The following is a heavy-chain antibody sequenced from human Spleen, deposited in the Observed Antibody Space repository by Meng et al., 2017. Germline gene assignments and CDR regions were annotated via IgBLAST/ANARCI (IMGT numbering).Heavy chain of an antibody. V-gene: IGHV3-15*01. CDR3: SGHVDY. J-gene: IGHJ4*01. Sequence: EVQLVESGGGFVKPGGSLSLSCAASGFTFSNAWMTWVRQAPGKGLEWIGRMKSNVDGGTVAYAAAVKGRFFISRDDSENTFYLQTNSLKTEDTAVYYCSGHVDYWGHGTLVTVSS. CDR2: MKSNVDGGTV. CDR1: GFTFSNAW.